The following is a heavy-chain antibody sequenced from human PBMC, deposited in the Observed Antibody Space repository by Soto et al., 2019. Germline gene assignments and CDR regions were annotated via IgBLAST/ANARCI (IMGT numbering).Heavy chain of an antibody. J-gene: IGHJ6*02. CDR2: IYYSGST. Sequence: QVRLEESGPGLVKPSETLSLICSVSGGSVNNANYFWNWIRHHPENGLEWIGYIYYSGSTRYNPSFKTRATLSIETSKTQFYLSLNSGTVADTDVYLCAREADYGGSRGGMDVWGRGTTFTVSS. D-gene: IGHD4-17*01. CDR3: AREADYGGSRGGMDV. CDR1: GGSVNNANYF. V-gene: IGHV4-31*03.